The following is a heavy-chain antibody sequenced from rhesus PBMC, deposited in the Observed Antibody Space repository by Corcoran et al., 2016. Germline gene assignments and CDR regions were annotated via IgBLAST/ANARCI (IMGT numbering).Heavy chain of an antibody. CDR3: ARGVGVTTALY. CDR1: GFTFGSYA. V-gene: IGHV1-198*02. D-gene: IGHD4-17*01. CDR2: TLLVCVET. J-gene: IGHJ4*01. Sequence: QVQLVQSGAEVKKPGASVKVSCKASGFTFGSYAISWVRQAPGQGLEGGGVTLLVCVETNSERKSQGGVTITADRSTRTAYMGLSSLRSDATAVYYCARGVGVTTALYWGQGVLVTVSS.